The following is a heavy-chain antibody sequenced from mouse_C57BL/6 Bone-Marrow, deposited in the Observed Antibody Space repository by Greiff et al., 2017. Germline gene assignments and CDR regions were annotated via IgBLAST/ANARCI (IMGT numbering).Heavy chain of an antibody. V-gene: IGHV14-4*01. CDR2: IDPENGDT. CDR1: GFNIKDDY. CDR3: TTMYWY. J-gene: IGHJ2*01. D-gene: IGHD4-1*01. Sequence: DVKLVESGAELVRPGASVMLSCTASGFNIKDDYMHWVKQRPEQGLEWIGWIDPENGDTEYASKFQGKATITADTSSNTAYLQLSSLTSEDTAVYYCTTMYWYWGQGTTLTVSS.